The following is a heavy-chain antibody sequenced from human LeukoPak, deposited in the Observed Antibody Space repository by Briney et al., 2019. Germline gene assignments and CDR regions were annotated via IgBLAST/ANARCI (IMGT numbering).Heavy chain of an antibody. CDR2: ISSSSSYI. D-gene: IGHD3-22*01. CDR3: ARGFDYYDSSGYYYPFDY. CDR1: GFTFSSYF. J-gene: IGHJ4*02. Sequence: GGSLRLSCAASGFTFSSYFMNWVRQAPGKGLEGVSSISSSSSYIYYADSVKGRFTISRDNAKNSLYLQVNSLRAEDTAVYYCARGFDYYDSSGYYYPFDYWGQGTLVTVSS. V-gene: IGHV3-21*01.